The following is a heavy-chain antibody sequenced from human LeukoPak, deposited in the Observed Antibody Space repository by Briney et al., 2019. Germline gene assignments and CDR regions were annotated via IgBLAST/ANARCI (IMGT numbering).Heavy chain of an antibody. CDR3: ASQLTRPDDSRPGNELDY. CDR1: GGTFSSYA. CDR2: SIPIFGTA. Sequence: GASVTVSCKASGGTFSSYAISWVRQAPGQGLEWMGGSIPIFGTANYAQKFQGRVTITTDESTSTAYMELSSLRSEDTAVYYCASQLTRPDDSRPGNELDYWGQGTLVTVSS. D-gene: IGHD6-6*01. J-gene: IGHJ4*02. V-gene: IGHV1-69*05.